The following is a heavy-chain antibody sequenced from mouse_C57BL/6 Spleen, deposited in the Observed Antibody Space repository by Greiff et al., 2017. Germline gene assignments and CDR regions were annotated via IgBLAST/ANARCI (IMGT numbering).Heavy chain of an antibody. CDR2: IDPSDSYT. D-gene: IGHD1-1*01. J-gene: IGHJ2*01. Sequence: QVQLQQSGAELVRPGTSVKLSCKASGYTFTSYWMHWVKQRPGQGLEWIGVIDPSDSYTNYNQKFKGKATLTVDTSSSTAYMQLSILTSEGSAVYYCAILLDFDYWGQGTTLTVSS. V-gene: IGHV1-59*01. CDR1: GYTFTSYW. CDR3: AILLDFDY.